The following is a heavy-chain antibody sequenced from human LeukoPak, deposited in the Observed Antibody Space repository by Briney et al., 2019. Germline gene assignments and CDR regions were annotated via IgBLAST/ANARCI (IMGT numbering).Heavy chain of an antibody. V-gene: IGHV3-15*01. CDR2: IKSKTDGGTT. J-gene: IGHJ4*02. D-gene: IGHD3-22*01. CDR1: GFTFSNAW. CDR3: TTVGYYDSSGYHDY. Sequence: GGSLRLSCAASGFTFSNAWTSWVRQAPGKGLEWVGRIKSKTDGGTTDYAAPVKGRFTISRDDSKNTLYLQMNSLKTEDTAVYYCTTVGYYDSSGYHDYWGQGTLVTVSS.